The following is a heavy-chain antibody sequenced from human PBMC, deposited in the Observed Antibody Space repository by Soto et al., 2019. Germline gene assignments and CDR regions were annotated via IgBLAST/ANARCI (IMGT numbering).Heavy chain of an antibody. CDR3: AKHPLLWWYMDV. V-gene: IGHV3-23*01. D-gene: IGHD2-2*01. J-gene: IGHJ6*03. Sequence: EVQLLESGGGLVQPGGSLRLSCAASGFTFSSYAMSWVRQAPGKGLEWVSAISGSGGSTYYADSVKGQSTISRDNSKNTLSLQMNRRRADDTAVYYCAKHPLLWWYMDVWGKGTTVTVSS. CDR2: ISGSGGST. CDR1: GFTFSSYA.